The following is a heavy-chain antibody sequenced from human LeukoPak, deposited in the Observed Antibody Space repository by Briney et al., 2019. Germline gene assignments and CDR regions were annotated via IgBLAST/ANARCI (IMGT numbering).Heavy chain of an antibody. Sequence: SETLSLTCTVSGGSISNSSYFWGWTRQPPGKGLEWIGRFYHSGITYYNPSLKSPVTISVEIYQTRFSLQLSSVTAADTAVYYCARDGAESYGSGSYYPGAFDPWGQGTLVTVSS. V-gene: IGHV4-39*07. CDR2: FYHSGIT. D-gene: IGHD3-10*01. CDR3: ARDGAESYGSGSYYPGAFDP. CDR1: GGSISNSSYF. J-gene: IGHJ5*02.